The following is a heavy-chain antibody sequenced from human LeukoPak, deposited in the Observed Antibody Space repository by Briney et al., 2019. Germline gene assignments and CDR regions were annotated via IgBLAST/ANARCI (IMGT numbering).Heavy chain of an antibody. V-gene: IGHV3-74*01. CDR2: INSDGSST. CDR1: GFTFSRYW. CDR3: ARDEAACMRY. Sequence: GGSLRLSCAASGFTFSRYWMHWVRQAPGKGLVWVSRINSDGSSTNYADSVRGRFTISRDNAKNTLYLQLNSLRAEDTALYYCARDEAACMRYWGQGTLVTVSS. J-gene: IGHJ4*02. D-gene: IGHD6-13*01.